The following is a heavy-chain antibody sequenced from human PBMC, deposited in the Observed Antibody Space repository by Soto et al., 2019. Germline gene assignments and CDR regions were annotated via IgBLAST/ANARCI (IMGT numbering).Heavy chain of an antibody. V-gene: IGHV3-64D*06. CDR1: GFGVSNYA. Sequence: PGGSLRLSCSVFGFGVSNYAMHWVRQAPGKGLQYVSSISSNGGSTYYADSVQGRFTISRDNSRNTLYLQMSSLRLEDTAVYYCVKDRYVDYWGQGTLVTVSS. J-gene: IGHJ4*02. CDR2: ISSNGGST. CDR3: VKDRYVDY.